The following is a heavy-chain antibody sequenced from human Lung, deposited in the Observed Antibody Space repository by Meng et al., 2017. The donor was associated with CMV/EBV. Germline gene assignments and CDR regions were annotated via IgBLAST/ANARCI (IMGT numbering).Heavy chain of an antibody. J-gene: IGHJ4*02. CDR3: ARDRYQLPYDS. CDR2: ITPFSDNI. D-gene: IGHD2-2*01. CDR1: GFAFSNYK. Sequence: GGSXRLXXSASGFAFSNYKMDWVRQAPGRGLEWVSSITPFSDNIYYGDSVKGRFTISRDNGKNSVYLQMNSLRDEDTAVYYCARDRYQLPYDSWGQGTLVTVSS. V-gene: IGHV3-21*01.